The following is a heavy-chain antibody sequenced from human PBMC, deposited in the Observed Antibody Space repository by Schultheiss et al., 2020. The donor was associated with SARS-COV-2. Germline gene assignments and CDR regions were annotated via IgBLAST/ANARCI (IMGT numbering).Heavy chain of an antibody. CDR1: GFTFSSYA. J-gene: IGHJ4*02. CDR2: ISGSGGST. CDR3: ARELGGNSYGYCSF. Sequence: GGSLRLSCAASGFTFSSYAMSWVRQAPGKGLEWVSAISGSGGSTYYADSVKGRFTISRDNAKSTLYLQMNSLRAEDTAVYYCARELGGNSYGYCSFWGQGTLVTVSS. V-gene: IGHV3-23*01. D-gene: IGHD5-18*01.